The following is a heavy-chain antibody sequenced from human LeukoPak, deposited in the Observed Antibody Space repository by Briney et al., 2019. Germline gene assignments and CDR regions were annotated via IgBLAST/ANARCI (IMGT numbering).Heavy chain of an antibody. CDR2: INPSGGST. V-gene: IGHV1-46*01. CDR3: ATAKFGGDSYFDY. Sequence: ASVKVSCKASGYTFTSYFIHWVRQAPGQGLEWMGIINPSGGSTNYAQKFQGRVTMTRDTSTSTVYMELSRLRSEDTAVYYCATAKFGGDSYFDYWGQGTPVTVSS. CDR1: GYTFTSYF. J-gene: IGHJ4*02. D-gene: IGHD2-21*02.